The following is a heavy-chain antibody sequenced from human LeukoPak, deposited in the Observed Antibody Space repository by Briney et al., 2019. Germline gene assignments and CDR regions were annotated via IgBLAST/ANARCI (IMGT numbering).Heavy chain of an antibody. D-gene: IGHD2-8*01. Sequence: SETLSLTCAVYGESFSGHYWSWIRQPPGKGLEWIGEINHSGSTNYNPSLKSRVTISVDTSKNQFSLKLSSVTAADTAVYYCARPGCPSSYCTNLANWGQGTMVTVSS. J-gene: IGHJ3*01. CDR1: GESFSGHY. CDR2: INHSGST. CDR3: ARPGCPSSYCTNLAN. V-gene: IGHV4-34*01.